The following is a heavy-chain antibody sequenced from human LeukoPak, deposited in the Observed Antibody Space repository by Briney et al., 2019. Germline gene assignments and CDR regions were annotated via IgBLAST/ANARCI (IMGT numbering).Heavy chain of an antibody. D-gene: IGHD6-19*01. Sequence: GASVKVSCKASGYTFTGYYMHWVRQAPGQGLEWMGWINPNSGGTNYAQKFQGRVTMTRDTSISTAYMELSRLRSDDTAVYYCARQWLVPGIHYYYYYMDVWGKGTTVTVSS. CDR2: INPNSGGT. CDR1: GYTFTGYY. CDR3: ARQWLVPGIHYYYYYMDV. V-gene: IGHV1-2*02. J-gene: IGHJ6*03.